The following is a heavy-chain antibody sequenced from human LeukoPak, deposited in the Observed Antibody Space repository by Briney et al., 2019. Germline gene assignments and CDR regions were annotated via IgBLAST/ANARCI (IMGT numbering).Heavy chain of an antibody. V-gene: IGHV3-21*01. CDR2: ISSDARDP. Sequence: KPGGSLRLSCAVSGFTFSSYSMSWVRQAPGKGLDWVSSISSDARDPYYADSVKGRFTISRDNAKNSLYLQLNSLRAEDTAVYYCARGGSFGVDRNDYWGQGTLVTVSS. CDR3: ARGGSFGVDRNDY. D-gene: IGHD3-3*01. J-gene: IGHJ4*02. CDR1: GFTFSSYS.